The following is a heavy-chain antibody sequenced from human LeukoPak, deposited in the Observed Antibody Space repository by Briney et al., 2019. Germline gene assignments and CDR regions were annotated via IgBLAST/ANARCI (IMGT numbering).Heavy chain of an antibody. CDR3: AREAYYDSSGTMGAFDI. Sequence: GASVKVSCKASGYTFTSYGISWVRQAPGQGLEWMGWISADNGNTNYAQKLQSRVTMTTDTSTSTAYMELRSLRSDDTAVYYCAREAYYDSSGTMGAFDIWGQGTMVTVSS. CDR1: GYTFTSYG. V-gene: IGHV1-18*01. D-gene: IGHD3-22*01. CDR2: ISADNGNT. J-gene: IGHJ3*02.